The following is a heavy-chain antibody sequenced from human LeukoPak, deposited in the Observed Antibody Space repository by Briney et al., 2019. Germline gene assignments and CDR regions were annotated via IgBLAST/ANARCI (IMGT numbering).Heavy chain of an antibody. CDR3: SRRFDC. CDR2: IDGSGNTI. Sequence: GGSLRLSCAASGFTFSDYSMNWVRQAPGKGLEWVSYIDGSGNTIYYADSVKGRFTISRDNAKNSLDLQMNSLRDEDTAVYYCSRRFDCWGQGTLVTVSS. J-gene: IGHJ4*02. V-gene: IGHV3-48*02. CDR1: GFTFSDYS.